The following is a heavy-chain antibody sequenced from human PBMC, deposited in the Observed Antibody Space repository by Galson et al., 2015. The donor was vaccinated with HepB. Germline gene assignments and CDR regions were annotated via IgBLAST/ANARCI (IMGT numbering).Heavy chain of an antibody. J-gene: IGHJ3*02. D-gene: IGHD3-22*01. CDR2: IKQDGSEK. Sequence: SLRLSCAASGFTFSSYGMHWVRQAPGKGLEWVANIKQDGSEKCYVDSVKGRFTISRDNAKNSLYLQMNSLRAEDTAVYYCARDAMIVVADAFDIWGQGTMVTVSS. V-gene: IGHV3-7*01. CDR1: GFTFSSYG. CDR3: ARDAMIVVADAFDI.